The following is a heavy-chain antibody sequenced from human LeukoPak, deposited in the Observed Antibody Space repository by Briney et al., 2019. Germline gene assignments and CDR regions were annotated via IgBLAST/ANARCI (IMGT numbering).Heavy chain of an antibody. CDR2: ISWNSGSI. V-gene: IGHV3-9*01. J-gene: IGHJ4*02. D-gene: IGHD3-10*01. CDR3: AKDIGDYGSANFDY. Sequence: PGGSLRLSCAASGFTFDDYAMHWVRQAPGKGLEWVSGISWNSGSIGYADSVKGRFTISRDNAKNSLYLQMSSLRAEDTALYYCAKDIGDYGSANFDYWGQGTLVTVSS. CDR1: GFTFDDYA.